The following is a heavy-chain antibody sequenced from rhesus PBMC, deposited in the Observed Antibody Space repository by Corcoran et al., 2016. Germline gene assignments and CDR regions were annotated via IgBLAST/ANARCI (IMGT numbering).Heavy chain of an antibody. V-gene: IGHV4S10*01. CDR3: ARRGCTGSDCYVSAFDF. Sequence: QVPLQESGPGVVKPSETLSLTCAVPGGHLRASSWLRWIRHPPGSGLAWMGYSYGSSTSTNYNPSLKSRVTISKDTSKNQFAVKLTSVTAADTAVYYCARRGCTGSDCYVSAFDFWGQGLRVTVSS. CDR2: SYGSSTST. D-gene: IGHD2-21*01. CDR1: GGHLRASSW. J-gene: IGHJ3*01.